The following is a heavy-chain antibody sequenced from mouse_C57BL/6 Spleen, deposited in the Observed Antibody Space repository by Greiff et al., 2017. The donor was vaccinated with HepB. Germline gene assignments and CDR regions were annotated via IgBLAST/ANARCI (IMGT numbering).Heavy chain of an antibody. D-gene: IGHD4-1*01. J-gene: IGHJ2*01. CDR3: ARGNWDVGVFDY. Sequence: DVKLVESGGGLVKPGGSLKLSCAASGFTFSDYGMHWVRQAPEKGLEWVAYISSGSSTIYYADTVKGRFTISRDNAKNTLFLQMTSLRSEDTAMYYCARGNWDVGVFDYWGQGTTLTVSS. CDR2: ISSGSSTI. CDR1: GFTFSDYG. V-gene: IGHV5-17*01.